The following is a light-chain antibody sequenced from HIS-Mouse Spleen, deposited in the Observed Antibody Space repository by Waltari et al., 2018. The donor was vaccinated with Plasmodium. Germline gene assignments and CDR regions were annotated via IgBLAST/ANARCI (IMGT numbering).Light chain of an antibody. CDR3: YSTDSSGNHRV. Sequence: SYELTQPPSVSVSPVPTARITCSGEALPKKYAYWYQQKSGQAPVRVIYEDSNRPSGIPERFSGSSSGTMATLTISGAQVEDEADYYCYSTDSSGNHRVFGGGTKLTVL. J-gene: IGLJ3*02. CDR2: EDS. CDR1: ALPKKY. V-gene: IGLV3-10*01.